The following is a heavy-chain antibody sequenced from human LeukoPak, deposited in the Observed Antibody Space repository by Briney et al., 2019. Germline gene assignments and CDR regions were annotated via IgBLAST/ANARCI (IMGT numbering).Heavy chain of an antibody. CDR2: IDTDGSIT. Sequence: GGSLRLSCAASGYTFSSYWMHWVRQAPGKGLVWVSRIDTDGSITSYADSVKGRFTISRDNAKNTLYLQMNSLRAEDTAVYYCARDPGIAVAGSYWGQGILVAVSS. CDR3: ARDPGIAVAGSY. CDR1: GYTFSSYW. V-gene: IGHV3-74*01. D-gene: IGHD6-19*01. J-gene: IGHJ4*02.